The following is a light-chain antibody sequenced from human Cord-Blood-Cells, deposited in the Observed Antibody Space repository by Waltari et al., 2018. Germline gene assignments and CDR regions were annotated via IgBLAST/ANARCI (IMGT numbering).Light chain of an antibody. V-gene: IGKV1-5*01. Sequence: DIQMTQSPSTLSASVGDRVTITCRASQSISSWLAWYQQKPGKAPKLLIYDASSLESGVPSRFSGSGSWTKFTLTISSLQPDDFATYYYQQYNSYSGTFGQGTKLEIK. CDR1: QSISSW. CDR2: DAS. J-gene: IGKJ2*01. CDR3: QQYNSYSGT.